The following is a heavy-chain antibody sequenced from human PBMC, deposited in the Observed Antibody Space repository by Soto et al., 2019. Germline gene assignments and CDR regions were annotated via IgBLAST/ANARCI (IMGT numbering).Heavy chain of an antibody. CDR1: GGTFSSYA. CDR3: ARHVPAAGYYYGMDV. Sequence: QVQLVQSGAEVKKPGSSVKVSCKASGGTFSSYAISWVRQAPGQGLEWMGGFIPIFGAANYAQKFQGRVTITADESTSTAYMELSSLRSEDTAVSYCARHVPAAGYYYGMDVWGQGTTVTVSS. J-gene: IGHJ6*02. V-gene: IGHV1-69*12. D-gene: IGHD2-2*01. CDR2: FIPIFGAA.